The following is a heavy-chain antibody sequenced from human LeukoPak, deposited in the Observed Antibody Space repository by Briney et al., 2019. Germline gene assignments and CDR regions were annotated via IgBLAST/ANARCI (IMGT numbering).Heavy chain of an antibody. D-gene: IGHD6-19*01. CDR1: GFTFTTYA. J-gene: IGHJ4*02. CDR3: ARSAYNSGWYMFAIDS. CDR2: ISGSGDRT. V-gene: IGHV3-23*01. Sequence: GASLRLSCAASGFTFTTYAMSWVRQAPAKGLEWVSGISGSGDRTNYADSVKGRFTISRGKSKNALYLQMNSLRAEDTAVYFCARSAYNSGWYMFAIDSWGQGTLVTVSS.